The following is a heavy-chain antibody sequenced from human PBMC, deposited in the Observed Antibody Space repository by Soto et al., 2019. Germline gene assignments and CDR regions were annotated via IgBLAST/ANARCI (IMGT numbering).Heavy chain of an antibody. V-gene: IGHV3-43*01. CDR2: ISWDGGST. CDR1: GFTFDDYT. D-gene: IGHD4-17*01. Sequence: PGGSLRLSCAASGFTFDDYTMHWVRQAPGKGLEWVSLISWDGGSTYYADSVKGRFTISRDNSKNSLYLQMNSLRTEDTALYYCAKAPTTATTYYYYGMDVWGQGTTVTVYS. CDR3: AKAPTTATTYYYYGMDV. J-gene: IGHJ6*02.